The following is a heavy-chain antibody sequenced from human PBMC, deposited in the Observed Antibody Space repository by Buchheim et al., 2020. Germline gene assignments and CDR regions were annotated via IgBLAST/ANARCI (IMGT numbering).Heavy chain of an antibody. CDR3: AGGRSGAQQLVYGRKWGNWFDP. D-gene: IGHD6-13*01. J-gene: IGHJ5*02. CDR1: GGSFSGYY. CDR2: INHSGST. V-gene: IGHV4-34*01. Sequence: QVQLQQWGAGLLKPSETLSLTCAVYGGSFSGYYWSWIRQPPGKGLEWIGEINHSGSTNYNPSLKSRVTISVDTSKNQFSLKLSSVTAADTAVYYCAGGRSGAQQLVYGRKWGNWFDPWGQGTL.